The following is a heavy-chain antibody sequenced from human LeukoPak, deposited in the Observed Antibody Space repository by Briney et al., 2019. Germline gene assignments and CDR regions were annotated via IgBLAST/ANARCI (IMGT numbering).Heavy chain of an antibody. V-gene: IGHV1-18*01. Sequence: ASVKVSCKASGYTFTSYGIIWVRQAPGQGLEWMGWISAYNGNTNYAQKLQGRVTMTTDTSTSTAYMELRSLRSDDTAVYYCARVIGYSSGWYEGGSFDYWGQGTLVTVSS. J-gene: IGHJ4*02. D-gene: IGHD6-19*01. CDR1: GYTFTSYG. CDR2: ISAYNGNT. CDR3: ARVIGYSSGWYEGGSFDY.